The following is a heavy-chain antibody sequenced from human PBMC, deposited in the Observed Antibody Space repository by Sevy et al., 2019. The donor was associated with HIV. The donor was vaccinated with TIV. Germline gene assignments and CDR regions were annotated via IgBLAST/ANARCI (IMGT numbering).Heavy chain of an antibody. V-gene: IGHV1-2*02. D-gene: IGHD2-2*01. CDR1: GYTFTGYY. J-gene: IGHJ6*02. CDR2: LNPNRGGT. Sequence: ASVKVSCKASGYTFTGYYMHWVRQAPGQGLEWMGWLNPNRGGTNYAQKFQGRVTMTRDTSISTAYMELSRLRSDDTAVYYCARSRYCSSTSCYPPYYYYGMDVWGQRTTVTVSS. CDR3: ARSRYCSSTSCYPPYYYYGMDV.